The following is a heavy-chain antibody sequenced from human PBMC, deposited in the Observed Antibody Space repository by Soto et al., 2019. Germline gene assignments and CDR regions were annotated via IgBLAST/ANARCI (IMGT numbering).Heavy chain of an antibody. Sequence: EVQLVESGGGLVQPGGSLRLSCAASGFTFSSYWMSWVRQAPGKGLEWVANIKQDGSEKYYVDSVKGRFTISRDNAKNSLYLQMNSLRAEDTAVYYCARDHNRGSGYSYGLYWGQGTLVTVSS. V-gene: IGHV3-7*05. J-gene: IGHJ4*02. CDR1: GFTFSSYW. CDR2: IKQDGSEK. D-gene: IGHD5-18*01. CDR3: ARDHNRGSGYSYGLY.